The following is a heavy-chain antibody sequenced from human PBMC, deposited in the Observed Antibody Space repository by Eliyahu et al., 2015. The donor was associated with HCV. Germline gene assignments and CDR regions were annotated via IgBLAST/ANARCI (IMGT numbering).Heavy chain of an antibody. V-gene: IGHV4-59*01. CDR2: IYFSGRT. J-gene: IGHJ3*02. Sequence: QVQLQESGPGLVKPSETLSLTCTVSGGSISNYYWSWIRQPPGKGPEWIGYIYFSGRTNYNPSLKSRVTMSVDTSKNQFSLNLSSVTAADTAVYYCARVEPQYNDILTGYFGPADAFDIWGQGTMVTVSS. D-gene: IGHD3-9*01. CDR1: GGSISNYY. CDR3: ARVEPQYNDILTGYFGPADAFDI.